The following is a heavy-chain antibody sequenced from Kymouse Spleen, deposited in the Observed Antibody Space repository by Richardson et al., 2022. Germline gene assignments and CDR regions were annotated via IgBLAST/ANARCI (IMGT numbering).Heavy chain of an antibody. D-gene: IGHD3-3*01. Sequence: QVQLQQWGAGLLKPSETLSLTCAVYGGSFSGYYWSWIRQPPGKGLEWIGEINHSGSTNYNPSLKSRVTISVDTSKNQFSLKLSSVTAADTAVYYCARGPGYDFWSG*PFDYWGQGTLVTVSS. J-gene: IGHJ4*02. CDR1: GGSFSGYY. CDR2: INHSGST. CDR3: ARGPGYDFWSG*PFDY. V-gene: IGHV4-34*01.